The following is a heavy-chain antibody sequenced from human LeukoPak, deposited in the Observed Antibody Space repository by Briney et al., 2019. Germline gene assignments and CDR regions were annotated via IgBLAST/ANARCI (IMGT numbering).Heavy chain of an antibody. D-gene: IGHD5-12*01. CDR2: FDPEDGET. CDR3: ATAPVRGYSGYDLWDY. CDR1: GYTLTELS. Sequence: ASVKVSCKVSGYTLTELSMHWVRQAPGKGLEWMGGFDPEDGETIYAQKFQGRVTMTEDTSTDTAYMELSSLRSEDTAVYYCATAPVRGYSGYDLWDYWGQGTLVTVSS. V-gene: IGHV1-24*01. J-gene: IGHJ4*02.